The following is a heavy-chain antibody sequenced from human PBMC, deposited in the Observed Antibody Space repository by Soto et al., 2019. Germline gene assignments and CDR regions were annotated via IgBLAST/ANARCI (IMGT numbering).Heavy chain of an antibody. D-gene: IGHD3-22*01. J-gene: IGHJ4*02. CDR1: GGSVTTYY. V-gene: IGHV4-59*08. Sequence: SETLSLTCTVFGGSVTTYYWTWIRQPPGKGLEWIGFTSHSGSTNYNPSLKSRVTISVDTSKNQFSLKLSSVTAADTAVYYCARLGGYYQALDSWGPGTLVTVSS. CDR2: TSHSGST. CDR3: ARLGGYYQALDS.